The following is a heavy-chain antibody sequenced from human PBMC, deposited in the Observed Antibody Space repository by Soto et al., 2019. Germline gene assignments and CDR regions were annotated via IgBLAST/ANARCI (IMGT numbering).Heavy chain of an antibody. CDR2: ISGSGGST. J-gene: IGHJ4*02. Sequence: GGSLRLSCGASGFTFRSYAMSWVRQAPGKGLEWVSAISGSGGSTYYADSVKGRFTTSRDNSKNTLYLQMNSLRAEDTAVYYCAKEGYYDYIWGSYRYPYYFDYWAQGTLVTVSS. CDR1: GFTFRSYA. D-gene: IGHD3-16*02. V-gene: IGHV3-23*01. CDR3: AKEGYYDYIWGSYRYPYYFDY.